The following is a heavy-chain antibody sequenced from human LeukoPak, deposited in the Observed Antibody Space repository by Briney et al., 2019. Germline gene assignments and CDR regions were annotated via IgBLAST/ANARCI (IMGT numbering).Heavy chain of an antibody. CDR3: ASRSGYYTYYFDY. D-gene: IGHD3-22*01. CDR1: GFTFSSYG. V-gene: IGHV3-53*01. CDR2: IYSGGST. J-gene: IGHJ4*02. Sequence: GGSLRLSCAASGFTFSSYGIHWVRQAPGKGLEWVSVIYSGGSTYYADSVKGRFTMSRDNSKNTLYLQMNSLRAEDTAAYYCASRSGYYTYYFDYWGQGTLVTVSS.